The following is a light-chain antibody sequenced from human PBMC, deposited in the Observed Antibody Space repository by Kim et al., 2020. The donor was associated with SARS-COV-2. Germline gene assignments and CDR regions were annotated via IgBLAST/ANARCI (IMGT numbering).Light chain of an antibody. Sequence: QSVLTQPPSASGTPGQRVTISCSGSSPNIGSNAVSWYQQLPGTAPKLLVYSNDQWPSGVPDRFSGSRSGTSASLAISGLESEDEADYYCAAWDDSRYGRVFGGGTKVTVL. J-gene: IGLJ3*02. CDR3: AAWDDSRYGRV. V-gene: IGLV1-44*01. CDR1: SPNIGSNA. CDR2: SND.